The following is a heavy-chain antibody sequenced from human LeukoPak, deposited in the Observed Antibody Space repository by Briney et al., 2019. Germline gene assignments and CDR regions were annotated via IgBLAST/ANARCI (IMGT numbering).Heavy chain of an antibody. D-gene: IGHD5-24*01. CDR1: GYSFTAYA. CDR3: ARDRYGDGFAHFDY. V-gene: IGHV1-2*02. J-gene: IGHJ4*02. Sequence: APVKLSCKSSGYSFTAYAMHWVRQSPGQGLEWVGWITPTDGADYAQKFQGRVTMTSDTSMSTVSMDLNRLTSDDTAVYFCARDRYGDGFAHFDYWGQGNLVPVSS. CDR2: ITPTDGA.